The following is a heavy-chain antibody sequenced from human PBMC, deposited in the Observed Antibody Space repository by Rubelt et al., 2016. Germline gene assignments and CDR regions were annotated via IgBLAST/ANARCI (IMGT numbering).Heavy chain of an antibody. CDR1: GGSFSGYY. CDR2: INHSGGT. CDR3: ARGKEGLGVTMMDY. D-gene: IGHD3-22*01. J-gene: IGHJ4*02. V-gene: IGHV4-34*01. Sequence: QVQLQQWGAGLLKPSETLSLTCAVYGGSFSGYYWSWIRQPPGKGLEWIGEINHSGGTNYNPSLKSRVTISVATSKNPFSLKLSSWAAADTAVYYCARGKEGLGVTMMDYWGQGTLVTVSS.